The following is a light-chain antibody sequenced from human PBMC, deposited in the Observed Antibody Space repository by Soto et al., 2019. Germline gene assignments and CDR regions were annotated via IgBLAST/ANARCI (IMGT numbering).Light chain of an antibody. V-gene: IGKV3-20*01. CDR2: AAS. Sequence: EIALTQSPGTLSLSPGERATLSCRASHSVSSTYFAWYQQKPGQAPRLLIYAASSRETGIPDTFSGSGSGTDFTLTISRVEPEDSAVYYCQQYDTSPYTFGQGTKLEIK. J-gene: IGKJ2*01. CDR3: QQYDTSPYT. CDR1: HSVSSTY.